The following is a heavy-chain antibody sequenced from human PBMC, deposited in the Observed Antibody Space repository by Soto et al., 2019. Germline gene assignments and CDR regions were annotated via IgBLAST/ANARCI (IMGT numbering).Heavy chain of an antibody. D-gene: IGHD6-13*01. CDR3: ARRSSAAAGPTDYYYYYGMDV. CDR1: GFTFSSYS. J-gene: IGHJ6*02. CDR2: ISSSSYI. Sequence: GGSLRLSCAASGFTFSSYSMNWVRQAPGKGLEWVSSISSSSYIYYADSVKGRFTISRDNAKNSLYLQMNSLRAEDTAVYYCARRSSAAAGPTDYYYYYGMDVWGQGTTVTVSS. V-gene: IGHV3-21*01.